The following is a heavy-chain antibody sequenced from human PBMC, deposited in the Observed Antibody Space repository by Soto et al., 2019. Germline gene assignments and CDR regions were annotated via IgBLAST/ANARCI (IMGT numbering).Heavy chain of an antibody. D-gene: IGHD2-8*02. CDR3: ARYKITGLFDY. CDR2: INPSGST. J-gene: IGHJ4*02. V-gene: IGHV4-34*01. CDR1: GGSFSGYY. Sequence: QVQLQQWGAGLLKPSETLSLTCAVYGGSFSGYYWTWIRQPPGTGLEWIGEINPSGSTNYNPSLKSRVTISVDTSKNQCSLKLTSVTAADAAVYYCARYKITGLFDYWGQGTLVTVSS.